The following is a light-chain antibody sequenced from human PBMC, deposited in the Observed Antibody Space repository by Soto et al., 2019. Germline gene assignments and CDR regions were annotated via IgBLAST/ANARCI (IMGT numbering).Light chain of an antibody. V-gene: IGKV1-12*01. CDR1: QAFSNL. Sequence: DIQMTQSPSSVSASVGERVIITCRASQAFSNLLAWYQQKPGKAPKLLIYGASTLQGGVPSRFSGSESGTDFTLTISSVQPEDFATYYCQQATTFPLTFGGGTKVDI. J-gene: IGKJ4*01. CDR3: QQATTFPLT. CDR2: GAS.